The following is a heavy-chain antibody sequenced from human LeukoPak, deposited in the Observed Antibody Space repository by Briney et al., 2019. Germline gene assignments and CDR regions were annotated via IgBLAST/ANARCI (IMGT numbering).Heavy chain of an antibody. V-gene: IGHV3-21*01. Sequence: GGSLRLSCAASGFTFSSYSMNWVRQAPGKGLEWVSSISSSSSYIYYADSVKGRFTISRDNAKNSLYLQMNSLRAEDTAVYYCARDGEIVVVPAAIDYYMDVWGKGTTVTVSS. D-gene: IGHD2-2*01. J-gene: IGHJ6*03. CDR2: ISSSSSYI. CDR3: ARDGEIVVVPAAIDYYMDV. CDR1: GFTFSSYS.